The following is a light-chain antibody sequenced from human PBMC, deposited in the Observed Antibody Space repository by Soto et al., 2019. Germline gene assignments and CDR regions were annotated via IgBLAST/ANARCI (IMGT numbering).Light chain of an antibody. V-gene: IGKV1-39*01. CDR3: QQSYSTPYT. CDR1: PGISSY. J-gene: IGKJ2*01. Sequence: IPLTQSPFSLSASVGDTVTITCRASPGISSYLHWYQQKPGKAPKLLIYSASSLQSGVPSRFSGSGSGTDFTLTISSLQPEDFATYYCQQSYSTPYTFGQGT. CDR2: SAS.